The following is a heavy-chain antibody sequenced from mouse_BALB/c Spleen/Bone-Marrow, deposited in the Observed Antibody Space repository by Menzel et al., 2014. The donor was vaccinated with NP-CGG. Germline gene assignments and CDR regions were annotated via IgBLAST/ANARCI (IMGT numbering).Heavy chain of an antibody. V-gene: IGHV1-82*01. CDR2: IYPGDGDT. CDR1: GFAFSSSW. CDR3: ARFSTVYYFDY. Sequence: VQLQQSGPELVKPGASVKISCKASGFAFSSSWTNWVKRRPGQGPEWIGRIYPGDGDTNYNGKFKGKATLTADKSSSTAYMQLSSLTSVDSAVYFCARFSTVYYFDYWGQGTTLTVSS. D-gene: IGHD4-1*02. J-gene: IGHJ2*01.